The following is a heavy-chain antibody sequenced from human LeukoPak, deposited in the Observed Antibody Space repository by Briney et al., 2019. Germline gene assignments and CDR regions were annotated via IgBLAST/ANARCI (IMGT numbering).Heavy chain of an antibody. CDR3: ARGGTYYPCIDY. CDR1: GYTFTSSY. V-gene: IGHV1-18*01. J-gene: IGHJ4*02. D-gene: IGHD1-26*01. Sequence: ASVKVSCKASGYTFTSSYINWVRQAPGQQLEWMGWISAYNGRTNYAQKFQGRVTMTTDSSTSTAYMDLTSLRSDDTAVYYCARGGTYYPCIDYWGQGTLVTVSS. CDR2: ISAYNGRT.